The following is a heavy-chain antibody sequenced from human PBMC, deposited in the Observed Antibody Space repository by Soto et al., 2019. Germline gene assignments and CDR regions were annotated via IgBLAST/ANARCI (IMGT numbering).Heavy chain of an antibody. CDR2: ISYDGSNK. CDR3: ARDTRGSYYRNFDY. CDR1: GFTFSSYA. V-gene: IGHV3-30-3*01. J-gene: IGHJ4*02. D-gene: IGHD1-26*01. Sequence: QVQLVESGGGVVQPGRSLRLSCAASGFTFSSYAMHWVRQAPGKGLEWVAVISYDGSNKYYADSVKGRFTISRDNSKNTLYLQMNSLRAEDTAVYYCARDTRGSYYRNFDYWGQGTLVTVSS.